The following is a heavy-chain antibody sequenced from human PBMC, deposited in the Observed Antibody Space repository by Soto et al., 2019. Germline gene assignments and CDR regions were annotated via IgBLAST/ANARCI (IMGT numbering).Heavy chain of an antibody. CDR1: GGSMSSSSYY. V-gene: IGHV4-39*01. CDR3: ARHTPAISISDH. D-gene: IGHD2-15*01. Sequence: SETLCLTCAVSGGSMSSSSYYWGWIRQPPGKGLEWIGSIYYSGSTYYNPSLKSRVTISVDTSKNQFSLKLSSVTAADTAVYYCARHTPAISISDHWGQGTLVTVSS. CDR2: IYYSGST. J-gene: IGHJ4*02.